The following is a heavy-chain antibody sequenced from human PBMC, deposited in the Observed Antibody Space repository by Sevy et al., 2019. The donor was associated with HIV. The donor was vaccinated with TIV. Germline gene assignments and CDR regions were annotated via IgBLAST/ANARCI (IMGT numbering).Heavy chain of an antibody. CDR2: ISGYNGYT. Sequence: ASVISCKASGYSFTNYGIGWVRQAPGQGLEWMGWISGYNGYTNYAQNLQGRVTMTTDTSTSTAYMELRSLRSDDTAIYYCAKEGKNIRSWFDPWGQGTLVTVSS. CDR3: AKEGKNIRSWFDP. CDR1: GYSFTNYG. J-gene: IGHJ5*02. V-gene: IGHV1-18*01. D-gene: IGHD3-3*02.